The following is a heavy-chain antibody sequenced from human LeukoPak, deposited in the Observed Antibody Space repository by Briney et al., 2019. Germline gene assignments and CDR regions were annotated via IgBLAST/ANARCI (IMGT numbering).Heavy chain of an antibody. CDR3: ARDNVAAAGIDY. CDR1: GYAFTSYY. V-gene: IGHV1-46*01. D-gene: IGHD6-13*01. CDR2: INPSGGST. Sequence: ASVKVSCKASGYAFTSYYMHWVRQAPGQGLEWMGIINPSGGSTSYAQKFQGRVTMTRDTSTSTVYMELSSLRSEDTAVYYCARDNVAAAGIDYWGQGTLVTVSS. J-gene: IGHJ4*02.